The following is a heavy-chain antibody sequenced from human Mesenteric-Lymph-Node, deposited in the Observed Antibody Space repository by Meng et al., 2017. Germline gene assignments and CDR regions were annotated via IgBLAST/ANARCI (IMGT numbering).Heavy chain of an antibody. J-gene: IGHJ4*02. CDR1: GGSISTDAYY. D-gene: IGHD2-2*01. V-gene: IGHV4-31*03. CDR3: ARGELLWDY. Sequence: QLQLQGSGPGLVKPSQTLSLTCTVSGGSISTDAYYWSWIRQHPGKGLEWIGYIHYSGSTYYNPSLKSRVTMSVDPSKNHFSLKLSSVTAADTAVYYCARGELLWDYWGQGTLVTVSS. CDR2: IHYSGST.